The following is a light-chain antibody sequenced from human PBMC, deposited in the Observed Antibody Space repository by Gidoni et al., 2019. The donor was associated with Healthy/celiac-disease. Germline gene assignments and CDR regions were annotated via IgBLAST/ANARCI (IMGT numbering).Light chain of an antibody. CDR1: SPNLGSNT. V-gene: IGLV1-44*01. Sequence: QSVLTQPPSASGTSGQGVTISWSGSSPNLGSNTVNWYQQLPGTAPKLLIHSNNQRPSGVPDRFSGSKSGTSASLAISGLQSEDEADYYCAAWDDSLNGRVFGGVTKLTVL. CDR3: AAWDDSLNGRV. J-gene: IGLJ3*02. CDR2: SNN.